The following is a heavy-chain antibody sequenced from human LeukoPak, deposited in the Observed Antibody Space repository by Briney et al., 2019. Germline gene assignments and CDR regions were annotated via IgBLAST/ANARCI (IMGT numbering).Heavy chain of an antibody. J-gene: IGHJ4*02. D-gene: IGHD4-17*01. CDR3: AKREKGTTGRFFDY. Sequence: QAGGSLRLYCAASGFTFTNYAMTWVRQAPGKGLEWVSGISEGVGNTYYADSVKGRFTISRDHSKNTLYLQMNSLRAEDTALYYCAKREKGTTGRFFDYWGQGTLVTVSS. CDR1: GFTFTNYA. V-gene: IGHV3-23*01. CDR2: ISEGVGNT.